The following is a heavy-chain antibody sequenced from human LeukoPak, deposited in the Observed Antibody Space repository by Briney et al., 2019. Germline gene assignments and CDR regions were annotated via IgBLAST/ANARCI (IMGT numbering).Heavy chain of an antibody. CDR2: ISAYNGNT. D-gene: IGHD3-10*01. Sequence: VKVSCKTSAYTFSNYGFNWVRQAPGQGLEWMGWISAYNGNTKYAQNFQGRFTMTTDTSTSTAYMELRSLTSDDTAVYYCARDLDGSGSYYTGYWGQGTLVTVSS. CDR3: ARDLDGSGSYYTGY. CDR1: AYTFSNYG. V-gene: IGHV1-18*01. J-gene: IGHJ4*02.